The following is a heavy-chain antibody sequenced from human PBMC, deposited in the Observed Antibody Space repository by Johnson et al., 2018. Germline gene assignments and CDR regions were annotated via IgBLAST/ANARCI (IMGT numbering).Heavy chain of an antibody. V-gene: IGHV3-30*04. Sequence: QVQLVQSGGGVVQPGRSLRLSCAASGFTFSSYAMHWVRQAPGKGLEWVAVISYDGSNKYYADSVKGRFIISRDNSKNTLYLQMNSLRAEDTAIYYCAKATRPYSSSQLDYWGQGNMVTVSS. J-gene: IGHJ4*02. D-gene: IGHD6-13*01. CDR2: ISYDGSNK. CDR1: GFTFSSYA. CDR3: AKATRPYSSSQLDY.